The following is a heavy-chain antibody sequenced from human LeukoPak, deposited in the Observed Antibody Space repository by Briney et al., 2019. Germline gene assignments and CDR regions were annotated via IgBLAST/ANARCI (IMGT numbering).Heavy chain of an antibody. CDR3: ARGGSKGVVRYYFDY. J-gene: IGHJ4*02. V-gene: IGHV3-48*01. Sequence: GGSLRLSCAASGFTFSNYNMNWVRQAPGKGLEWVSYISSSTSIIYYADSVKGRFTISRDNAKNSLYLQMNSLRAEDTAVYYCARGGSKGVVRYYFDYWGQGTLVTVSS. D-gene: IGHD3-3*01. CDR1: GFTFSNYN. CDR2: ISSSTSII.